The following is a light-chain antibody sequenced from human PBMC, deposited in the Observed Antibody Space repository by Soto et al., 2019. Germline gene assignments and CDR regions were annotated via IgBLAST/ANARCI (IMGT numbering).Light chain of an antibody. CDR1: QSVNTD. Sequence: EIVLTQSPATPSLSPGERATLSCRASQSVNTDLAWYQDKPGQAPRLLIYDASNRATGIPARFSGSGSGTDFTLTISSLEPEDFAVYYCQHRTSWPLTFGGGTKVEIK. J-gene: IGKJ4*01. CDR2: DAS. V-gene: IGKV3-11*01. CDR3: QHRTSWPLT.